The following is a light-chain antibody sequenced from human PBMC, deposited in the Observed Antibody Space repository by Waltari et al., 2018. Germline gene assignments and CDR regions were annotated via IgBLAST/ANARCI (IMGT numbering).Light chain of an antibody. Sequence: DIQMTQSPSTLYASVGDRVTITCRASQSISNWLAWYQQKPGKAPKLLIYKASTLESGVPSRFSGSGSGTEFTLTISSLQPDDFATYYCQQYYSYSLLTFGGGTKVEIK. CDR1: QSISNW. CDR3: QQYYSYSLLT. J-gene: IGKJ4*01. V-gene: IGKV1-5*03. CDR2: KAS.